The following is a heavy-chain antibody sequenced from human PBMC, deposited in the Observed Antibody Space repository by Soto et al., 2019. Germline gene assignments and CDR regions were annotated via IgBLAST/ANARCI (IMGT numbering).Heavy chain of an antibody. CDR3: AKYGYYGSGSYYHRNWFDP. V-gene: IGHV3-23*01. CDR2: ISGSGGST. J-gene: IGHJ5*02. D-gene: IGHD3-10*01. Sequence: EVQLLESGGGLVQPGGSLRLSCAASGFTFSSYAMSWVRQAPGKGLEWVSAISGSGGSTYYADSVKGRFTISRDNSKNTLYLQMHSLRAEDKAVYYCAKYGYYGSGSYYHRNWFDPWGQGTLVTVSS. CDR1: GFTFSSYA.